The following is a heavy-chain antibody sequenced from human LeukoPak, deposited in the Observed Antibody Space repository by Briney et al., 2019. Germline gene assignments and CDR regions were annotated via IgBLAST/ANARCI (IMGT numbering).Heavy chain of an antibody. Sequence: GGSLRLSCAASGFTVSNSWMFWVRQAPGKGLMYVSEINNDGNRIRYVDSVKGRFTISRDGAKNTLFLQMNSLRDDDTAMYYCARGGLPGGFDYWGLGILVTVSS. J-gene: IGHJ4*02. V-gene: IGHV3-74*01. CDR3: ARGGLPGGFDY. D-gene: IGHD7-27*01. CDR2: INNDGNRI. CDR1: GFTVSNSW.